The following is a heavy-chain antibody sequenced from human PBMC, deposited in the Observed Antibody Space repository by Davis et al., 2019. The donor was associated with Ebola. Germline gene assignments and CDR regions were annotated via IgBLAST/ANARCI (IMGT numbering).Heavy chain of an antibody. CDR1: GFTFSSYT. Sequence: GESLKISCAGSGFTFSSYTMNWVRQAPGKGLEWVSGISGSGTSTYYAASVKGRFTISRDNSRNTLYLQMNSLTVEDTAVYYCAKPPPYNRNSADSGYYYYGMDVWGQGTTVTVS. J-gene: IGHJ6*02. D-gene: IGHD1-14*01. CDR2: ISGSGTST. V-gene: IGHV3-23*01. CDR3: AKPPPYNRNSADSGYYYYGMDV.